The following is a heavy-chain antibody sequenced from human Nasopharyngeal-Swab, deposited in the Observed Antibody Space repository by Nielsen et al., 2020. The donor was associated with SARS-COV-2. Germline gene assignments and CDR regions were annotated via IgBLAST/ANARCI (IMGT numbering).Heavy chain of an antibody. CDR1: GFTFSTYI. CDR3: AKHKVSCGGDCYTIPDY. D-gene: IGHD2-21*01. Sequence: GESLKISCAASGFTFSTYIMSWVRQAPGKRQEWVSAITGSGGTTTYAESVKGRFTISRDNSKNTLYLQMNSLRAEDTAIYYCAKHKVSCGGDCYTIPDYWGQGTLVTVSS. J-gene: IGHJ4*02. V-gene: IGHV3-23*01. CDR2: ITGSGGTT.